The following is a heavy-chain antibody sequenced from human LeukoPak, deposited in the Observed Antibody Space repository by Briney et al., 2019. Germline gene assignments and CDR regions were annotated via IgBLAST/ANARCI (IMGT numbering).Heavy chain of an antibody. J-gene: IGHJ4*02. Sequence: GGSLRLSCAASVFTLSSYAMSWIRQAPGQGLDSVSPLSGSGGSTYYADSVKGRFTISRDNSKNTLYLQMNSLRAEDTAVYYCAKVAKYCTNGVCYSRIGGEYYFDYWGQGTLVTVSS. CDR3: AKVAKYCTNGVCYSRIGGEYYFDY. D-gene: IGHD2-8*01. CDR1: VFTLSSYA. CDR2: LSGSGGST. V-gene: IGHV3-23*01.